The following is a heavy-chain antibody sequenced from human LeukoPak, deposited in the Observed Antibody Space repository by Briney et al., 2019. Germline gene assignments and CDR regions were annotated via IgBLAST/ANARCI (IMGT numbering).Heavy chain of an antibody. J-gene: IGHJ4*02. Sequence: SETLSLTCAVYGGSFSGYYWSWIRQPPGKGLKWIGEINHSGSTNYNPSLKSRVTISVDTSKNQFSLKLSSVTAADTAVYYCARSGLAAAGRDYFDYWGQGTLVTVSS. V-gene: IGHV4-34*01. CDR1: GGSFSGYY. CDR3: ARSGLAAAGRDYFDY. CDR2: INHSGST. D-gene: IGHD6-13*01.